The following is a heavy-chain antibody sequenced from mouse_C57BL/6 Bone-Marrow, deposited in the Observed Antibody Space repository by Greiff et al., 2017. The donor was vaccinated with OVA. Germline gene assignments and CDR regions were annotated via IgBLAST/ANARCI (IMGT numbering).Heavy chain of an antibody. Sequence: QVQLKQSGAELVRPGTSVKVSCKASGYAFTNYLIEWVKQRPGQGLEWIGVINPGSGGTNYNEKFKGKATLTADKSSSTAYMQLSSLTSEDSAVYFCARKGIMGYDYAMDYWGQGTSVTVAS. CDR3: ARKGIMGYDYAMDY. D-gene: IGHD2-14*01. V-gene: IGHV1-54*01. CDR1: GYAFTNYL. CDR2: INPGSGGT. J-gene: IGHJ4*01.